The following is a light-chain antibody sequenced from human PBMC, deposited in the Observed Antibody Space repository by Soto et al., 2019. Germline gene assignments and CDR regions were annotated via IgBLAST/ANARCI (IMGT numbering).Light chain of an antibody. Sequence: EIVLTQSPATLSLSPGERATVSCRASQSVSNYLGWYQQKPGQAPRLLIYDASNRATGIPARFSGSGSGTDFTLTISSLEPEDFAVYYCQHGGTFGQGTRLEIE. CDR3: QHGGT. J-gene: IGKJ5*01. CDR1: QSVSNY. CDR2: DAS. V-gene: IGKV3-11*01.